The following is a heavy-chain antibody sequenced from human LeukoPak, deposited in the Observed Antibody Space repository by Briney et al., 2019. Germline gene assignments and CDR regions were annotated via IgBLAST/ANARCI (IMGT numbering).Heavy chain of an antibody. CDR3: ATYSGSHHDAFDI. J-gene: IGHJ3*02. CDR2: IYSGGST. D-gene: IGHD1-26*01. CDR1: GFTVSSNY. Sequence: GGCLRLSCAASGFTVSSNYMSWGRQARGKGLEWVSVIYSGGSTDYADSVKGRFTISRDNSKNTLYLQMNSLRAEDTAVYYCATYSGSHHDAFDIWGQGTIVPVSS. V-gene: IGHV3-66*01.